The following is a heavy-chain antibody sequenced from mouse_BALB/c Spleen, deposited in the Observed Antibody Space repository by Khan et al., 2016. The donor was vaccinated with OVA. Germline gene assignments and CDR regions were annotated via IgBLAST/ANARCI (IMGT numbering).Heavy chain of an antibody. CDR1: GYPLTSYW. CDR3: VRSFHYGSSTLLAY. J-gene: IGHJ3*01. D-gene: IGHD1-1*01. CDR2: IDPSDSYT. Sequence: QVRLQQSGAELVKPGASVKLSCKASGYPLTSYWLHWVKQRPGQGPEWIGEIDPSDSYTNYNQKFEGRATLTVDKSSSTTYMYLSSLTSEDSAVYYCVRSFHYGSSTLLAYWGQGTLVTVSS. V-gene: IGHV1-69*02.